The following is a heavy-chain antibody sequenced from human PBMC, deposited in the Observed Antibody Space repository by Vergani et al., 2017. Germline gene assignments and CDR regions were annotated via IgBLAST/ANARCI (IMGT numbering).Heavy chain of an antibody. CDR3: AREAIVVVPAAIINYYYYGMDV. CDR1: GGSISSGSYY. V-gene: IGHV4-61*02. D-gene: IGHD2-2*02. Sequence: QVQLQESGPGLVKPSQTLSLTCTVSGGSISSGSYYWSWIRQPAGKGLDWIGRIYTSGSTNYNPSLKSRVTISVDTSKNQFSLNLSSVTAADTAVYYCAREAIVVVPAAIINYYYYGMDVWGQGTTVTVSS. CDR2: IYTSGST. J-gene: IGHJ6*02.